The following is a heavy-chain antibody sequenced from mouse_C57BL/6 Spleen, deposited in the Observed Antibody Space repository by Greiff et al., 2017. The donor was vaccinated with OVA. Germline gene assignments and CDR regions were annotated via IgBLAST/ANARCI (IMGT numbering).Heavy chain of an antibody. CDR2: IDPENGAT. V-gene: IGHV14-4*01. CDR3: TKDGYYVGAMDY. J-gene: IGHJ4*01. CDR1: GFNIKDDY. Sequence: VQLQQSGAELVRPGASVKLSCTASGFNIKDDYMHWVKQRPEQGLEWIGWIDPENGATEYAAKFQGKATITADTTSHPAYLQLSSLTSEDTAVYDGTKDGYYVGAMDYWGQGTSVTVSS. D-gene: IGHD2-3*01.